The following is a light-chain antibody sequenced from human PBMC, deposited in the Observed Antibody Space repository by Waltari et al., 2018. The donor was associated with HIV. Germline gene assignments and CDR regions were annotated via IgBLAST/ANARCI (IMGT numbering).Light chain of an antibody. CDR1: QSLLYSPNNKNF. CDR2: WAS. CDR3: QQYFSTPWT. J-gene: IGKJ1*01. Sequence: DIVMPQTPDSLIVSPGERASINCRANQSLLYSPNNKNFLVWYQQKPGQPPKLLIYWASSRESGVPARFSGSGSGTNFTLTISSLQPEDVATYFCQQYFSTPWTFGQGTKV. V-gene: IGKV4-1*01.